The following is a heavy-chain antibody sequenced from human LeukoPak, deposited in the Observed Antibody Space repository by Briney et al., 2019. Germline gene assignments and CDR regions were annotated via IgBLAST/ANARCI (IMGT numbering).Heavy chain of an antibody. V-gene: IGHV4-34*01. D-gene: IGHD3-22*01. CDR1: GGSFSGYY. Sequence: SETLSLTCAVSGGSFSGYYWSWGRQPPRPGLGWIGEINHSGSTNYNPSLKSRVTISVDTSKNQFSPQLSSVTAADTAVYYCATTSMIAGRVFDYWGQGTLVTVSS. CDR3: ATTSMIAGRVFDY. J-gene: IGHJ4*02. CDR2: INHSGST.